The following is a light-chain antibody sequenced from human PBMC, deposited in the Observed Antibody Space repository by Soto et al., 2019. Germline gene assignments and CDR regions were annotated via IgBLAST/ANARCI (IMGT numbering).Light chain of an antibody. J-gene: IGKJ5*01. CDR3: QQRSNWPST. Sequence: EIVLTQSPATLSLSPGERATLSCRASQSVNSYLAWYQQKPGQAPRLLIYDASTRATGIPARFSGSGSGTDCTLTISSLEPEDFALYYCQQRSNWPSTFGQGTRLEIK. CDR2: DAS. V-gene: IGKV3-11*01. CDR1: QSVNSY.